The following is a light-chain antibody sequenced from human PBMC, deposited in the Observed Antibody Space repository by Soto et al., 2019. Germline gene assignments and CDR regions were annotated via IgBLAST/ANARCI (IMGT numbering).Light chain of an antibody. CDR2: GAS. V-gene: IGKV3-15*01. Sequence: EIVMTQSPATLSVSPGDRATLSCRASQSVSSNLAWFQQKPGQAPRLLIYGASTRATSIPARFSGSGSGTEFTLTISSLQSEDFAVYYCQQYNNWPLTFGGGTKVEIK. CDR1: QSVSSN. CDR3: QQYNNWPLT. J-gene: IGKJ4*01.